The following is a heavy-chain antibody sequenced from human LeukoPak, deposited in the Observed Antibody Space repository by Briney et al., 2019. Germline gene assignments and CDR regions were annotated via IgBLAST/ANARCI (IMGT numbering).Heavy chain of an antibody. CDR3: TRDRGAYNLYDY. J-gene: IGHJ4*02. Sequence: SLRLSCAASGFTFSAYYMSWVRQAPGKGLEWVGFIRSKAYGETADYAASVKGRFTISRDDSKAIAYLQMNSLKTEDTAVYHCTRDRGAYNLYDYWGQGTLVTVSS. CDR2: IRSKAYGETA. D-gene: IGHD1-1*01. V-gene: IGHV3-49*04. CDR1: GFTFSAYY.